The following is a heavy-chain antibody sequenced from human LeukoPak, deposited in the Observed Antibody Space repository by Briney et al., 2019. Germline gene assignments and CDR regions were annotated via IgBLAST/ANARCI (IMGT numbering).Heavy chain of an antibody. V-gene: IGHV1-46*01. CDR1: GYTFTSYG. CDR2: INPSGGST. J-gene: IGHJ1*01. D-gene: IGHD3-10*01. CDR3: ERDYGAAAEYFQH. Sequence: ASVKVSCKASGYTFTSYGISWVRQAPGQGLEWMGIINPSGGSTSYAQKFQGRVTMTRDTSTSTVYMELSSLRSEDTAVYYCERDYGAAAEYFQHWGQGTLVTVSS.